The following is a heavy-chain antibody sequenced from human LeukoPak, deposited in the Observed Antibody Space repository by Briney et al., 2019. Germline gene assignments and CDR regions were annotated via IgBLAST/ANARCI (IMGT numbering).Heavy chain of an antibody. J-gene: IGHJ5*02. CDR2: IYPTDSDT. Sequence: GESLKISCKASGYSFTSYWIGWARQMPGKGLEWIGIIYPTDSDTIYNPSFEGQVTISAGKSITTAYLQWSSLKASDTAIYYCARRPVADDHWGQGTLVTVSS. CDR1: GYSFTSYW. D-gene: IGHD6-19*01. V-gene: IGHV5-51*01. CDR3: ARRPVADDH.